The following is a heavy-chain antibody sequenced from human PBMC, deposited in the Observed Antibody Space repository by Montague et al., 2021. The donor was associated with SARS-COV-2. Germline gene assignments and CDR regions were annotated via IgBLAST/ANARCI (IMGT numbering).Heavy chain of an antibody. J-gene: IGHJ5*01. V-gene: IGHV4-31*03. CDR3: ARSAMIRGVFTSWFDS. CDR2: IYYSGST. CDR1: GGSISSGGYY. D-gene: IGHD3-10*01. Sequence: TLSLTCTVSGGSISSGGYYWSWIRQHPGKGLEWIGYIYYSGSTYYNPSLKSRVTISVDTSKNQFSLRLTPVTASDTAIYYCARSAMIRGVFTSWFDSWGQGALVTVSS.